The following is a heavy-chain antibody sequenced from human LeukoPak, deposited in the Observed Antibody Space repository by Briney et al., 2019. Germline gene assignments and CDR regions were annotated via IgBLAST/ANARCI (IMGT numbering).Heavy chain of an antibody. CDR3: ARLHYGGNYGYYYYYMDV. D-gene: IGHD4-23*01. V-gene: IGHV4-59*08. CDR2: IYYSGST. Sequence: SETLSLTCTVSGGSISSYYWSWIRQPPGKGLEWIGYIYYSGSTNNNPSLKSRVTISVDTSKNQFSLKLSSVTAADTAVYYCARLHYGGNYGYYYYYMDVWGKGTTVTISS. CDR1: GGSISSYY. J-gene: IGHJ6*03.